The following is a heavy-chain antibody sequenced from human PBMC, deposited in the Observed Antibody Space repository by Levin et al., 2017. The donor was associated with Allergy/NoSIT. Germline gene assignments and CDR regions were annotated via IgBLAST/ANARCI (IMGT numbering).Heavy chain of an antibody. CDR1: GGSISSYY. D-gene: IGHD3-3*01. CDR3: ARVPPPYDFGPLDAFDI. J-gene: IGHJ3*02. Sequence: SSETLSLTCTVSGGSISSYYWSWIRQPPGKGLEWIGYIYYSGSTNYNPSLKSRVTISVDTSKNQFSLKLSSVTAADTAVYYCARVPPPYDFGPLDAFDIWGQGTMVTVSS. V-gene: IGHV4-59*01. CDR2: IYYSGST.